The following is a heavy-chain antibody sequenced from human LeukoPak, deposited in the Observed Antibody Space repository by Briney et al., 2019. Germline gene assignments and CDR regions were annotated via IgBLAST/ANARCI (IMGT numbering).Heavy chain of an antibody. CDR2: ISSSGGTI. D-gene: IGHD3-10*01. CDR3: ARVRGGNYYYGMDV. Sequence: GGSLRLSCAASGFTFSSYSMNWVRQAPRKGLEWVSYISSSGGTIYYADSVKGRFTISRDNAKNSLYLQMNSLRDEDTAVYYCARVRGGNYYYGMDVWGQGTTVTVSS. CDR1: GFTFSSYS. V-gene: IGHV3-48*02. J-gene: IGHJ6*02.